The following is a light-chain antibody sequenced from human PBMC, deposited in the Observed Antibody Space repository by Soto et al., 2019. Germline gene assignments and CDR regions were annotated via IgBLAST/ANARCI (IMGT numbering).Light chain of an antibody. Sequence: QSVLTQPASVSASPGQSITISCAGTSSDVGNYNYVSWYQHHPGKAPKLMIYDVTNRPSGVSNRFSGSKSGNTASLTISGLQAEDEADYYCSSYTSITTSVVFGGGTQLTVL. J-gene: IGLJ2*01. V-gene: IGLV2-14*03. CDR1: SSDVGNYNY. CDR3: SSYTSITTSVV. CDR2: DVT.